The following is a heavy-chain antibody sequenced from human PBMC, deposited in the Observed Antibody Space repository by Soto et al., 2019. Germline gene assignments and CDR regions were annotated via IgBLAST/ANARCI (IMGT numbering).Heavy chain of an antibody. CDR2: VHYSGST. J-gene: IGHJ6*02. D-gene: IGHD6-25*01. Sequence: QVQLQESGPGLVKPSETLSLTCTVSGGSISNFYWTWIRQPPGKGLEWIGNVHYSGSTNYNPSVNSRVTPSVDPANHQLSLNLSSVTAADTAVYYCARHKAAGSDRGGMDVWGQGTTVTVSS. CDR3: ARHKAAGSDRGGMDV. V-gene: IGHV4-59*08. CDR1: GGSISNFY.